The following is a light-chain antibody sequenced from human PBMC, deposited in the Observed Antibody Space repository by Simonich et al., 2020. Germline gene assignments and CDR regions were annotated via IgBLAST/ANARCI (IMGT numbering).Light chain of an antibody. V-gene: IGLV1-40*01. J-gene: IGLJ3*02. Sequence: QSVLTQPPSVSGAPGQRVTISCTGSSSNIGAGYDVHWYQQLPGTAPKLLIYGTSNQPAGVPDRFSGSKSGTSASLAITGLQAEDEADYYCQSYDSSLSGWVFGGGTKLTVL. CDR1: SSNIGAGYD. CDR2: GTS. CDR3: QSYDSSLSGWV.